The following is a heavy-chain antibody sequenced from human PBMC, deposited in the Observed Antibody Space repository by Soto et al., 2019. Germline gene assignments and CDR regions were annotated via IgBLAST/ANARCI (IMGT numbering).Heavy chain of an antibody. Sequence: EVQLLESGGGLVQPGGSLRLSCAASGFTFSSYAINWVRQAPGKGREWVSAISGSGGSTYYADSVKGRFTISRDNSKNMMYMQMNSLRAEDTAVFYCAKNLEMASIRDDAFDIWGQGTMVTVSS. CDR2: ISGSGGST. CDR1: GFTFSSYA. V-gene: IGHV3-23*01. D-gene: IGHD5-12*01. J-gene: IGHJ3*02. CDR3: AKNLEMASIRDDAFDI.